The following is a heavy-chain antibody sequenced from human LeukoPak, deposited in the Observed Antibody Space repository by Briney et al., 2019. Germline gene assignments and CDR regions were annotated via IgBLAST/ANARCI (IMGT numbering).Heavy chain of an antibody. D-gene: IGHD3-3*01. J-gene: IGHJ6*02. CDR3: AKDRVRQGLGRSFGVAAPRDYHQYAMDV. CDR1: GFTFTSYA. CDR2: VLYDGSYR. Sequence: GRSLRLSWAASGFTFTSYAMHWVRQAPGKGLEWVAIVLYDGSYRNYADSVKGRFTVSRDNSKNMLYLQMNSLKVDDSAVYYCAKDRVRQGLGRSFGVAAPRDYHQYAMDVWGQGTTVTVSS. V-gene: IGHV3-30*18.